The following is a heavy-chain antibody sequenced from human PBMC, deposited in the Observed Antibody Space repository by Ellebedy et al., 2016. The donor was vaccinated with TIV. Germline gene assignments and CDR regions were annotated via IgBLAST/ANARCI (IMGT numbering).Heavy chain of an antibody. CDR1: GFTFSNYW. V-gene: IGHV3-7*04. CDR3: ARGDRNSGDY. J-gene: IGHJ4*02. Sequence: GESLKISCAASGFTFSNYWMSWVRQTPGKGLELVANINQDGSETYYVDSVKGRFTISRDNAKNSLYLQMNSLRAEDTAVYYCARGDRNSGDYWGQGTLVTVSS. D-gene: IGHD1-7*01. CDR2: INQDGSET.